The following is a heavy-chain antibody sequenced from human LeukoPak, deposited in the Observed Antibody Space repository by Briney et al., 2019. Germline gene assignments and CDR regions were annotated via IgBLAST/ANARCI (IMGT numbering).Heavy chain of an antibody. CDR3: ARCMSELDYGDYAYYYHMDV. V-gene: IGHV4-61*09. D-gene: IGHD4-17*01. Sequence: SETLSLTCTVSGDSLTSGSRYWSWIRQPAGKGLEWIGHFYSSTRATYNPSLESRVTISGDTAKNQFSLKLDSVTAADTAVYFCARCMSELDYGDYAYYYHMDVWGKGTTVTVSS. CDR2: FYSSTRA. J-gene: IGHJ6*04. CDR1: GDSLTSGSRY.